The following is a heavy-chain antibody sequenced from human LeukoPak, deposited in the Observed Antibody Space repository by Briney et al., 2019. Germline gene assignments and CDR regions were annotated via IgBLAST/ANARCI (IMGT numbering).Heavy chain of an antibody. CDR3: ARSLVAIVVVPAAIPPNWFDP. V-gene: IGHV1-18*04. CDR1: GYTFTSYG. J-gene: IGHJ5*02. Sequence: ASVTVSCKASGYTFTSYGISWVRQAPGQGLEWMGWISAYNGNTNYAQKLQGRVTMTTDTSTSTAYVELRSLRSDDTAVYYCARSLVAIVVVPAAIPPNWFDPWGQGTLVTVSS. D-gene: IGHD2-2*02. CDR2: ISAYNGNT.